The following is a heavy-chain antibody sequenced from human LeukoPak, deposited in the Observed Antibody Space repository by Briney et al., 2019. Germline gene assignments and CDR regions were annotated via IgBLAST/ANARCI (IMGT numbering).Heavy chain of an antibody. J-gene: IGHJ5*02. CDR2: SSYTGST. CDR3: ARENHLAAIDRFEP. CDR1: GGSISSSSYF. D-gene: IGHD5-24*01. Sequence: PSETLSLTCTVSGGSISSSSYFWGWIRQSPGQGLEWIGSSSYTGSTNYNPSLKGRATISLDTSNNQFFLKLSSVTAADTALYYCARENHLAAIDRFEPWGQGTLVTVSS. V-gene: IGHV4-39*07.